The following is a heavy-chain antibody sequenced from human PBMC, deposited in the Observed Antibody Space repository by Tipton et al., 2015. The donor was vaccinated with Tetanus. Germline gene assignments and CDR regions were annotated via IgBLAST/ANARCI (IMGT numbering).Heavy chain of an antibody. Sequence: SLRLSCAASGFSFNTFWMYWVRQVPGKGLEWVSRINEEGTSTVYLDSVKGRFTISRDNARNTLFLQMHSLRAEESGVYYCARDYVWGNVRYYYAMDVWGQGTTVMVSS. J-gene: IGHJ6*02. CDR3: ARDYVWGNVRYYYAMDV. CDR1: GFSFNTFW. D-gene: IGHD3-16*01. CDR2: INEEGTST. V-gene: IGHV3-74*01.